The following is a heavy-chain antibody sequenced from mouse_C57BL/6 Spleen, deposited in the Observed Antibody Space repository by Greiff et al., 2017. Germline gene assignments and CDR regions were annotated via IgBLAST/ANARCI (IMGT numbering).Heavy chain of an antibody. V-gene: IGHV5-16*01. CDR1: GFTFSDYY. J-gene: IGHJ2*01. Sequence: EVQLQESEGGLVQPGSSMKLSCTASGFTFSDYYMAWVRQVPEKGLEWVANINYDGSSTYYLDSLKSRFIISRDNAKNLLYLQMSSLKSEDTATYYCAREGFDYWGQGTTLTVSS. CDR3: AREGFDY. CDR2: INYDGSST.